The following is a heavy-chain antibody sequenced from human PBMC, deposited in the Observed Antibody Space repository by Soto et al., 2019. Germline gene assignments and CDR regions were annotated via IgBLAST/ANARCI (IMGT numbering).Heavy chain of an antibody. CDR2: IYYSGST. Sequence: SETLSLTCTVSGGSISSSSYYWGWIRQPPGKGLEWIGSIYYSGSTYYNPSLKSRVTISVDTSKNQFSLKLSSVTAADTAVYYCAIGRYYFDYWGQGTLVTVSS. V-gene: IGHV4-39*01. J-gene: IGHJ4*02. D-gene: IGHD1-26*01. CDR3: AIGRYYFDY. CDR1: GGSISSSSYY.